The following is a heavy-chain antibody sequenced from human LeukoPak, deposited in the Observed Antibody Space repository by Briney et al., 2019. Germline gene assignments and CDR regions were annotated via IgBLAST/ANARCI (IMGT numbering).Heavy chain of an antibody. V-gene: IGHV3-21*04. CDR3: ARGGPYDYVWGSYRPDFDY. CDR1: GFTFSSYN. J-gene: IGHJ4*02. CDR2: ISSSSSYI. D-gene: IGHD3-16*02. Sequence: KPGGSLRLSCAASGFTFSSYNMNWVRQAPGTGLEWVSSISSSSSYIYYADSLKGRFTISRDNAQNSLYLQMNSLRAEDTAVYYCARGGPYDYVWGSYRPDFDYWGQGTLVTVSS.